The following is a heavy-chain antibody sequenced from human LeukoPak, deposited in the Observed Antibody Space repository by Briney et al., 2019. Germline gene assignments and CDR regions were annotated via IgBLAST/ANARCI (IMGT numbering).Heavy chain of an antibody. Sequence: NASETLSLTCTVSGGSISSSSYYWGWIRQPPGKGLEWIGSIYYSGSTYYNPSLKSRVTISVDTSKNQFSLKLSSVTAADTAVYYCALYGSGSWRAFDIWGQGTMVTVSS. D-gene: IGHD3-10*01. V-gene: IGHV4-39*01. CDR1: GGSISSSSYY. CDR3: ALYGSGSWRAFDI. J-gene: IGHJ3*02. CDR2: IYYSGST.